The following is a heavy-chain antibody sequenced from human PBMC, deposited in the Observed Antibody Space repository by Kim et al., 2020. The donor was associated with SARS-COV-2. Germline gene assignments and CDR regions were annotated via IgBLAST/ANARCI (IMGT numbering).Heavy chain of an antibody. J-gene: IGHJ4*02. CDR3: ARSSTSENRYFDY. D-gene: IGHD2-2*01. V-gene: IGHV4-59*01. Sequence: YNPPLKSRVTISVDTSKNQCSLELSSVTAADTALYYCARSSTSENRYFDYWGQGALVTVSS.